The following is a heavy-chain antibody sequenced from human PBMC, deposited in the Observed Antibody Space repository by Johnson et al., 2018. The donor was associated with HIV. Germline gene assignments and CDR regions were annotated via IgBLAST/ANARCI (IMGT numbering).Heavy chain of an antibody. Sequence: EQLVESGGGVVQPGGSLRLSCAASGFTFSSYWMSWVRQAPGKGLEWVANIKQDGSEKYYVASVKGRFTISRDNAKNSLYLQMNSLRAEDTAVYYCARSEYDYYDSSGYDAFDIWGQGTMVTVSS. V-gene: IGHV3-7*01. CDR1: GFTFSSYW. J-gene: IGHJ3*02. D-gene: IGHD3-22*01. CDR3: ARSEYDYYDSSGYDAFDI. CDR2: IKQDGSEK.